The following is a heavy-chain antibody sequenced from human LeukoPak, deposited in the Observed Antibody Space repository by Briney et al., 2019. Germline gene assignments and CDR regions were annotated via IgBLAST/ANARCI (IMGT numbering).Heavy chain of an antibody. CDR1: GGSFSGYS. Sequence: SETLSLTCAVYGGSFSGYSWSWIRQPPGKGLEWIGEINHSGSTNYNPSLKSRVTISVDTSKNQFSLKLSSVTAADTAVYYCATVSGSYNPITDWGQGTLVTVSS. CDR3: ATVSGSYNPITD. D-gene: IGHD1-26*01. CDR2: INHSGST. J-gene: IGHJ4*02. V-gene: IGHV4-34*01.